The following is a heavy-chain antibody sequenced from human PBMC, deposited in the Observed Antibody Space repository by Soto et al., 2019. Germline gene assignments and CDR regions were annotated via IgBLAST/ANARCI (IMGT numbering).Heavy chain of an antibody. V-gene: IGHV4-59*08. CDR2: IYYSGST. J-gene: IGHJ4*02. D-gene: IGHD3-9*01. CDR3: AKLRVIDWLPDY. CDR1: GGSISSYY. Sequence: NPSETLSLTCSVSGGSISSYYWSWIRQPPGKGLEWIGYIYYSGSTNYNPSLKSRVTISVDTSKNQLSLKLRSVTAADTAVYYCAKLRVIDWLPDYWGQGTLVTVSS.